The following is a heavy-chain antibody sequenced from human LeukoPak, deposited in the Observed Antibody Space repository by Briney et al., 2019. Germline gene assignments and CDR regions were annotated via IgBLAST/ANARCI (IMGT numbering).Heavy chain of an antibody. CDR3: AREYSSSWYGIDY. V-gene: IGHV3-21*01. D-gene: IGHD6-13*01. CDR2: ISSSSSYI. J-gene: IGHJ4*02. CDR1: GFTFSSYS. Sequence: PGGALRLSCAASGFTFSSYSMNWVRQAPGKGLEWVSSISSSSSYIYYADSVKARFTISRDNAKNSLYLQMNSLRAEDTAVYYCAREYSSSWYGIDYWGQGTLVTVSS.